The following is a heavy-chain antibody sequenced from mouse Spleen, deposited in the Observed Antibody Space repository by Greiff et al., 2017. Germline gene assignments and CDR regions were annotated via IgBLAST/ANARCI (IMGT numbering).Heavy chain of an antibody. V-gene: IGHV15-2*01. CDR2: ILPSIGRT. Sequence: QVQLQQSGSELRSPGSSVKLSCKDFDSEVFPIAYMSWVRQKPGHGFEWIGGILPSIGRTIYGEKFEDKATLDADTLSNTAYLELNSLTSEDSAIYYCARGVYDYGGGNYAMDYWGQGTSVTVSS. CDR3: ARGVYDYGGGNYAMDY. D-gene: IGHD2-4*01. J-gene: IGHJ4*01. CDR1: DSEVFPIAY.